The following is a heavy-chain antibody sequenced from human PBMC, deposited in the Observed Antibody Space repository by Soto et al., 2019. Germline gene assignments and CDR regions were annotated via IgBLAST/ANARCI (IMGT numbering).Heavy chain of an antibody. Sequence: QVQLAQSGAEVKKPGASVKVSCKASGYTFTRSGISWVRQAPGQGLEWMGWINGYNGNTNYAQKFQGRITMTTDTPTSTAYMELRSLRSDDTAVYYCARMGDVPYYYYGMDVWGQGTTVIVSS. V-gene: IGHV1-18*01. CDR3: ARMGDVPYYYYGMDV. CDR2: INGYNGNT. J-gene: IGHJ6*02. D-gene: IGHD3-16*01. CDR1: GYTFTRSG.